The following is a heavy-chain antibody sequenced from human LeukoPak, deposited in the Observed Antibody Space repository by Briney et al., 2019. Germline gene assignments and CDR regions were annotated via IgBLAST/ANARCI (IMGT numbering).Heavy chain of an antibody. CDR3: ASDPLGYSSGWS. Sequence: ASVKVSCKVSGYTFTSYYMHWVRQAPGQGLEWMGIINPSGGSTSYAQKFQGRVTMTRDTSTSTVYMELSSLRSEDTAVYYCASDPLGYSSGWSWGQGTLVTVSS. V-gene: IGHV1-46*01. D-gene: IGHD6-19*01. CDR1: GYTFTSYY. CDR2: INPSGGST. J-gene: IGHJ4*02.